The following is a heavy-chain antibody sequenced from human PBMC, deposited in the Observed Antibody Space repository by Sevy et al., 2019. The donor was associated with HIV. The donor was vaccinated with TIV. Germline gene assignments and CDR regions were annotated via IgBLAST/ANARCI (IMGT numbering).Heavy chain of an antibody. J-gene: IGHJ4*02. CDR3: AREADQQWLVRGFYFDY. CDR2: IYTSGST. CDR1: GGSISSGSYY. D-gene: IGHD6-19*01. Sequence: SETLSLTCTVSGGSISSGSYYWSWIRQPAGKGLEWIGRIYTSGSTNYNPSLKSRVTISVDTSKNQFSLKLSSVTAADTAVYYCAREADQQWLVRGFYFDYWGQGTLVTVSS. V-gene: IGHV4-61*02.